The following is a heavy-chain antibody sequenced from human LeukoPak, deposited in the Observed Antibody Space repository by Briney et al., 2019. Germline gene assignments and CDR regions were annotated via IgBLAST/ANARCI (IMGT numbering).Heavy chain of an antibody. D-gene: IGHD6-13*01. J-gene: IGHJ4*02. CDR2: INWNGSIT. CDR3: ARVYISQQLVPGLDY. V-gene: IGHV3-20*04. Sequence: GGSLRLSCAASGFIFDDYGLSLVRQAPGKGLELGSGINWNGSITGYPDSVKGRFTISRDNAKSSLYLQMNSLRAEDTALYYCARVYISQQLVPGLDYWGEGNLVTVSS. CDR1: GFIFDDYG.